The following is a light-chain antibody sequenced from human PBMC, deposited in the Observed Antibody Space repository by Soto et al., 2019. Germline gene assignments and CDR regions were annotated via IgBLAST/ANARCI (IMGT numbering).Light chain of an antibody. CDR2: KAS. CDR3: QQYNSYSSTWT. V-gene: IGKV1-5*03. J-gene: IGKJ1*01. Sequence: DIQMTQSPSTLSASVGDRVTITCRASQSISGWLAWYQQKPGKAPKLLIYKASNLESGVPSRFSGSGSGTELTLTLSSLQPDDFATYSCQQYNSYSSTWTFGQGTKVEIK. CDR1: QSISGW.